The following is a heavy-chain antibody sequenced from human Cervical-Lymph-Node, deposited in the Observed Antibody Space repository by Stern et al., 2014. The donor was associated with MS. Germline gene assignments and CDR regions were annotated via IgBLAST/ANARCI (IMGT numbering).Heavy chain of an antibody. CDR1: GFTFNNAW. J-gene: IGHJ4*02. CDR3: THSGFLWFGVDY. V-gene: IGHV3-15*01. D-gene: IGHD3-10*01. CDR2: IKSTTDGGTT. Sequence: VQLVQSEGGLVKPGGSLRLSCAASGFTFNNAWMTWVRQAPGKGLEWVGRIKSTTDGGTTDYAAPVKGRFSISTDDSKNTVYLHMNSLKTEDTAVYYCTHSGFLWFGVDYWGQGTLVTVSS.